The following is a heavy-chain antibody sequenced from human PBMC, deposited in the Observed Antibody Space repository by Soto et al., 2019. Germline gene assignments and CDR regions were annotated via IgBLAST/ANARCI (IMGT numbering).Heavy chain of an antibody. CDR1: GGSISSYY. Sequence: PSETLSLTCTVSGGSISSYYWSWIRQPPGKGLEWIGYIYYSGSTNYNPSLKSRVTISLDTSKNQFSLKLSSVTAADTAVYYCARLGGYYQSLDHWGQGTLVTVSS. J-gene: IGHJ5*02. CDR2: IYYSGST. D-gene: IGHD3-22*01. CDR3: ARLGGYYQSLDH. V-gene: IGHV4-59*08.